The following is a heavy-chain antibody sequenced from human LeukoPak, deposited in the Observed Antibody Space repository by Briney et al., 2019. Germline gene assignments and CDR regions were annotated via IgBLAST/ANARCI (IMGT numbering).Heavy chain of an antibody. Sequence: ASVKVSCKASGYTFTSYGISWVRQAPGQGLEWMGWISAYNGNTNYAQKLQGRVTMTTDTSTSTADMELRSLRSDDTAVYYCARVSTNGDYTTFDYWGQGTLVTVSS. V-gene: IGHV1-18*01. CDR2: ISAYNGNT. CDR3: ARVSTNGDYTTFDY. CDR1: GYTFTSYG. D-gene: IGHD4-17*01. J-gene: IGHJ4*02.